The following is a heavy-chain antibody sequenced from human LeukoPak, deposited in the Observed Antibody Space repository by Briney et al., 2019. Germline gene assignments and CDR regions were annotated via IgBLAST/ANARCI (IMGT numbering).Heavy chain of an antibody. Sequence: GGSLRLSCAASGFTFSSYAMSWVRQAPGKGLEWVSAISGSGGSAHYADSVKGRFTISRDNSKNTLYLQMNSLRAEDTAVYYCANAPCYYYGLDVWGQGTTVTVSS. V-gene: IGHV3-23*01. CDR3: ANAPCYYYGLDV. J-gene: IGHJ6*02. CDR1: GFTFSSYA. CDR2: ISGSGGSA.